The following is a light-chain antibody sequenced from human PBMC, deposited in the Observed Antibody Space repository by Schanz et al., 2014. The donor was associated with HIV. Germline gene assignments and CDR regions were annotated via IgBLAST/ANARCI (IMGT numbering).Light chain of an antibody. Sequence: QSVLTQSPSASASLGASVKLTCTLSSGHSKYAIAWHQQQPEKGPRYLMKVNSDGSHSKGDGIPDRFSGSSSGAERYLTISSLRSEDEGDYYCQTWGSGIRVFGGGTKLTVL. CDR2: VNSDGSH. J-gene: IGLJ3*02. V-gene: IGLV4-69*01. CDR3: QTWGSGIRV. CDR1: SGHSKYA.